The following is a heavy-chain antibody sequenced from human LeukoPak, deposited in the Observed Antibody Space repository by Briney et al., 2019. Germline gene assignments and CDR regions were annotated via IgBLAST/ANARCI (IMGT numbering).Heavy chain of an antibody. Sequence: SEPLSLTCTVSGGSISSNYWSWIRQPPGKGLEGIGYISYSGSTNYNPSLKSRVTISADTSKNQFSLKLSSVTAAETAVYYCARGRRGYDSFDCWGQGTLVTVSS. J-gene: IGHJ4*02. CDR3: ARGRRGYDSFDC. D-gene: IGHD5-12*01. CDR2: ISYSGST. V-gene: IGHV4-59*01. CDR1: GGSISSNY.